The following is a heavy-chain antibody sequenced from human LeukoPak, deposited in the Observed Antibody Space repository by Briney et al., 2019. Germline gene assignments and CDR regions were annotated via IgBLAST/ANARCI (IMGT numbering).Heavy chain of an antibody. CDR2: ISRSGSYI. V-gene: IGHV3-21*01. CDR1: GFTFSSYS. Sequence: GGSLRLSCAGSGFTFSSYSMNWVRQAPGKGLEWVSSISRSGSYIFYADSMEGRFTISRDNAKNSLYLQMNSLGAEDTAVYYCAREGGDLDAFDMWGQGTMVTVSS. CDR3: AREGGDLDAFDM. D-gene: IGHD2-21*02. J-gene: IGHJ3*02.